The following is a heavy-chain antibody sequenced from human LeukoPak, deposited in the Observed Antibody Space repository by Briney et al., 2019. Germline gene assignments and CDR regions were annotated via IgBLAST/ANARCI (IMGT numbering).Heavy chain of an antibody. CDR2: IYHSGST. Sequence: SETLSLTCTVSGYSISSGYYWGWIRQPPGKGLEWIGSIYHSGSTYYNPSLKSRVTISVDTSKNQFSLKLSSVTAADMAVYYCARVDSSSLFDYWGQGTLVTVSS. J-gene: IGHJ4*02. V-gene: IGHV4-38-2*02. CDR3: ARVDSSSLFDY. D-gene: IGHD6-6*01. CDR1: GYSISSGYY.